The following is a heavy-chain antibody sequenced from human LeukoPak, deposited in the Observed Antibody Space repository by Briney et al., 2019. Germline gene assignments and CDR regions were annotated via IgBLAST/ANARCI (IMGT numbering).Heavy chain of an antibody. D-gene: IGHD1-26*01. CDR1: GYTFTGYY. CDR3: ARGVGVVGATSVDY. CDR2: INLNSGGT. J-gene: IGHJ4*02. Sequence: GASETVSCKASGYTFTGYYMHWVRQAPAQGREWVDWINLNSGGTNYAQKFQGRVTMTRDTSISTAYMELSRLRSDDTAVYYCARGVGVVGATSVDYWGEGTLVTVSS. V-gene: IGHV1-2*02.